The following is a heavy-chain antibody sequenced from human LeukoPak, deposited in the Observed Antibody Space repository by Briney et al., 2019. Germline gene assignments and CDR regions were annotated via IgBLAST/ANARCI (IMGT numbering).Heavy chain of an antibody. CDR1: GFTFSSYW. CDR3: ARDQSSSGWSGRGYYGMDV. D-gene: IGHD6-19*01. CDR2: IKQDGSEK. Sequence: GGSLRLSCAASGFTFSSYWMSWVRQAPGKGLEWVANIKQDGSEKYYVDSVKGRFTISRDNAKNSLYLQMNSLRAEDTAVYYCARDQSSSGWSGRGYYGMDVRGQGTTVTVSS. V-gene: IGHV3-7*01. J-gene: IGHJ6*02.